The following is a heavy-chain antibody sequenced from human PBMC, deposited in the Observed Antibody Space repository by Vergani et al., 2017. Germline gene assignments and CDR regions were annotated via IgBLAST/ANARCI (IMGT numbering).Heavy chain of an antibody. J-gene: IGHJ5*02. CDR3: VRTRSGSCTGGSCYSGWFDP. D-gene: IGHD2-15*01. CDR2: INSNSGNP. Sequence: QVQLLQSGSGVKKPGASVKVFCRASGYTFTNYALNWVRQAPGQGLEWMGWINSNSGNPNYAQGFKGRFVFSLDSSVSTSYLQINSLQPEDTAVYYCVRTRSGSCTGGSCYSGWFDPWGQGTLVTVSS. V-gene: IGHV7-4-1*02. CDR1: GYTFTNYA.